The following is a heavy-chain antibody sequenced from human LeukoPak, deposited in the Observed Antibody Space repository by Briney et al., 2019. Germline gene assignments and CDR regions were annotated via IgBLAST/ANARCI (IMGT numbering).Heavy chain of an antibody. D-gene: IGHD5-18*01. V-gene: IGHV3-23*01. J-gene: IGHJ4*02. CDR1: GFPFETNA. CDR2: IGNTET. Sequence: PGGSLRLSYATSGFPFETNAMSWVRQAPGKGLEWVATIGNTETFYADSVTGRFTISRDNSKNTVNLQMNRLRVEDTAIYYCAKDWIQFNRVFDCFDSWGQGTLVTVSS. CDR3: AKDWIQFNRVFDCFDS.